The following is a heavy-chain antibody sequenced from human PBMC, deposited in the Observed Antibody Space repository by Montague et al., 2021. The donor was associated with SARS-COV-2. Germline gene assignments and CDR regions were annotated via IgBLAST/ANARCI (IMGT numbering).Heavy chain of an antibody. CDR2: TYYSGST. CDR3: ARVSDFWSGYYTAVGAFDI. J-gene: IGHJ3*02. D-gene: IGHD3-3*01. V-gene: IGHV4-59*01. Sequence: SETLSLTCTVSGGSISSYYWSWIRQPPGKGLEWIGYTYYSGSTNYNPSLKSRVTISVDTSKNQFSLKLSSVTAADTAVYYCARVSDFWSGYYTAVGAFDIWGQGTIVTVSS. CDR1: GGSISSYY.